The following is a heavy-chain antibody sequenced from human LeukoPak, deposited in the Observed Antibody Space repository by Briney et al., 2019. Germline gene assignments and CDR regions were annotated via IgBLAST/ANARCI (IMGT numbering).Heavy chain of an antibody. V-gene: IGHV4-34*01. D-gene: IGHD6-13*01. J-gene: IGHJ4*02. CDR2: INHSGST. CDR1: GGSFSGYY. Sequence: SETLSLTCAVYGGSFSGYYWSWIRQPPGKGLEWIGEINHSGSTNYNPSLKSRVTISVDTSKNQFSLKLSSVTAADTAVYYCARGLDSCSLYYFDYWGQGTLVTVSS. CDR3: ARGLDSCSLYYFDY.